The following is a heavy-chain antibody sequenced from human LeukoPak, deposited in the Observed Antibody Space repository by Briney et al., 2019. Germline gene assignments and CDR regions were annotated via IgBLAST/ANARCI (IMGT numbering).Heavy chain of an antibody. CDR3: ARGLAAAGTRGPY. D-gene: IGHD6-13*01. V-gene: IGHV3-66*01. J-gene: IGHJ4*02. CDR2: IRSDSGT. Sequence: GGSLRLSCAASGLTVSSNYMTWVRQAPGKGLQWISIIRSDSGTDYADSLKGRFTISRDNAKNSLYLQMNSLRADDTAVYYCARGLAAAGTRGPYWGQGTLVTVSS. CDR1: GLTVSSNY.